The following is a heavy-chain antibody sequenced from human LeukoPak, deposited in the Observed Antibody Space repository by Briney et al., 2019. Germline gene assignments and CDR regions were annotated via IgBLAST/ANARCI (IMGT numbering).Heavy chain of an antibody. CDR1: GGTFSSYA. CDR3: ARVPPVGFYSSSWYRGWFDP. D-gene: IGHD6-13*01. J-gene: IGHJ5*02. CDR2: IIPIFGTA. V-gene: IGHV1-69*05. Sequence: VASVKVSCKASGGTFSSYAISWVRQAPGQGLEWMGGIIPIFGTANYAQKSQGRVTITTDESTSTAYMELSSLRSEDTAVYYCARVPPVGFYSSSWYRGWFDPWGQGTLVTVSS.